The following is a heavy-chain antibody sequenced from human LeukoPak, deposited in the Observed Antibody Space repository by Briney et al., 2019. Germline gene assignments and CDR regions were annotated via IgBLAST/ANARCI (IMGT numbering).Heavy chain of an antibody. CDR2: ISAYNGNT. CDR3: ARDSRLRDRYYYYYMDV. J-gene: IGHJ6*03. D-gene: IGHD2-15*01. Sequence: ASVKVSCKASGYTFTSYGISWVRQAPGQGLEWMGWISAYNGNTNYAQKLQGRVTITADKSTSTAYMELSSLRSEDTAVYYCARDSRLRDRYYYYYMDVWGKGTTVTVSS. CDR1: GYTFTSYG. V-gene: IGHV1-18*01.